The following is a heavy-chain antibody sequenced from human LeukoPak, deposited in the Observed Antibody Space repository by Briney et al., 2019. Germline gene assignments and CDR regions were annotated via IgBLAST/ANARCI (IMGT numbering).Heavy chain of an antibody. CDR3: ARGPVAYYDSSAYYSPDRY. J-gene: IGHJ4*02. Sequence: SVKVSCKASGFTFSRYAISWVRQAPGQGLEWMGGVGPIFATPNYAQKFQGRVTISTDESTTTAYMELSSLRTEDTALYYCARGPVAYYDSSAYYSPDRYWGQGTLVTVSS. CDR2: VGPIFATP. CDR1: GFTFSRYA. D-gene: IGHD3-22*01. V-gene: IGHV1-69*05.